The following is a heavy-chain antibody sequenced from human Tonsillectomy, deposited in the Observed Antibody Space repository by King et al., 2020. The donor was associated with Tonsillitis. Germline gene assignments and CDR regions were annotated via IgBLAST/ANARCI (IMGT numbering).Heavy chain of an antibody. D-gene: IGHD3-3*01. Sequence: QVQLVESGGGVVQPGRSLRLSCAASGFTFSSYAMHWVRQAPGKGLEWVAVISYDGSNKYYADSMKGRFTISRDTSKNTLYLQMNSLRAEDTAVYYCARGAPTLRFLEWLPPFDFWGQGTLVTVSS. CDR1: GFTFSSYA. CDR3: ARGAPTLRFLEWLPPFDF. V-gene: IGHV3-30*04. CDR2: ISYDGSNK. J-gene: IGHJ4*02.